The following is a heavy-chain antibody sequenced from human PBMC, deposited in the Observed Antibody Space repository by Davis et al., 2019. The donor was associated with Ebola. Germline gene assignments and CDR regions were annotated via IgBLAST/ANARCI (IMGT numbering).Heavy chain of an antibody. CDR3: ARESGIVGALGAFDI. V-gene: IGHV3-21*01. CDR1: GFTFSSYS. CDR2: ISSSSSYI. D-gene: IGHD1-26*01. Sequence: PGGSLRLSCAASGFTFSSYSMNWVRQAPGKGLEWVSSISSSSSYIYYADSVKGRFTISRDNAKNSLYLQMNSLRAEDTAVYYCARESGIVGALGAFDIWGQGTMVTVSS. J-gene: IGHJ3*02.